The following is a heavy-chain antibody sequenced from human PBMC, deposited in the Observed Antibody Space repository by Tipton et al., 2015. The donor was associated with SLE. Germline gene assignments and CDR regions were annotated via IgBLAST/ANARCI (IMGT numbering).Heavy chain of an antibody. J-gene: IGHJ4*02. CDR2: IYYSGST. CDR3: ARGLVNWNYFDY. D-gene: IGHD1-20*01. Sequence: TLSLTCTVSGGSISSYYWSWIRQPPGKGLEWIGYIYYSGSTNYNPSLKSRVTISVDTSKNQFSLKLSSVTAADTAVYYCARGLVNWNYFDYWGQGTLVTVSS. CDR1: GGSISSYY. V-gene: IGHV4-59*01.